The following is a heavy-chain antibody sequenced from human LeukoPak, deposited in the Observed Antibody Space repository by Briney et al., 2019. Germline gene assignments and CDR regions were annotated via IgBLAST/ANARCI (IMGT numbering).Heavy chain of an antibody. Sequence: GGSLRLSCAASGFTVSGNYMSWVRQAPGKGLECVAAIYSGGDTYYADSVKGRFTVSRDKSKNTVYPQMNSLRAEDTAVYYCARDWDDGRAERPAWGQGTLVTVSS. V-gene: IGHV3-53*01. D-gene: IGHD5-24*01. CDR3: ARDWDDGRAERPA. CDR1: GFTVSGNY. J-gene: IGHJ5*02. CDR2: IYSGGDT.